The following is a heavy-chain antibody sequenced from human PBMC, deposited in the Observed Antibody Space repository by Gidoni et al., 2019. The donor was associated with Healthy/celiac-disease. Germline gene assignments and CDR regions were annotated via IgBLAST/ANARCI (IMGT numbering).Heavy chain of an antibody. CDR1: GGSISSSSYY. J-gene: IGHJ5*02. Sequence: QLQLQESGPGLVKPSETLSLTCTVSGGSISSSSYYWGWIRQPPGKGLEWIGSIYYSGSTYYNPSLKSRVTISVDTSKNQFSLKLSSVTAADTAVYYCARQGIVGGPSWFDPWGQGTLVTVSS. CDR2: IYYSGST. V-gene: IGHV4-39*01. D-gene: IGHD1-26*01. CDR3: ARQGIVGGPSWFDP.